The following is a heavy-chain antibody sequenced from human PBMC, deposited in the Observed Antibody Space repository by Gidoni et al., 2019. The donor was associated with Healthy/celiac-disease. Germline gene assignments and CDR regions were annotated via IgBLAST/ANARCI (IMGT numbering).Heavy chain of an antibody. D-gene: IGHD3-10*01. V-gene: IGHV4-61*01. Sequence: QVQLQESCPGLVKPSETLSLTCTVSGGSVSSGSYYWSWIRQPPGKGLEWIGYINYSGSTNYNPSLKSRVTISVDTSKNQFSLKLSSVTAADTAVYYCARDRGFGELSFDYWGQGTLVTVSS. CDR1: GGSVSSGSYY. J-gene: IGHJ4*02. CDR3: ARDRGFGELSFDY. CDR2: INYSGST.